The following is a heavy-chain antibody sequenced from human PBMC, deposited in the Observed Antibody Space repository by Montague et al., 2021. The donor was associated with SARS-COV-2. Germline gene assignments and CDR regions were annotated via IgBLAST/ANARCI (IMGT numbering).Heavy chain of an antibody. CDR3: AREAYNHYSLDV. Sequence: SETLSLTCSVSGGSLSSYYWSWIRQPPGKGLEWIGYIDDSGTTRYNPSLRSRGTISLDLSKNQFSLDLNSVTAADTAVYDCAREAYNHYSLDVWGQGTTVTVSS. CDR2: IDDSGTT. CDR1: GGSLSSYY. J-gene: IGHJ6*02. V-gene: IGHV4-59*12.